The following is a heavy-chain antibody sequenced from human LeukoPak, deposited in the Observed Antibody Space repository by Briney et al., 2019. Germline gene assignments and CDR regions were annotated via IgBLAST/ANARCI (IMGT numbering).Heavy chain of an antibody. CDR3: ARRDCSGGSCQRMHGFDP. CDR2: INPSGGST. CDR1: GYTFTSYY. J-gene: IGHJ5*02. Sequence: GASVKVSCKASGYTFTSYYMHWVRQAPGQGLEWMGIINPSGGSTSYAQKFQGRVTMTRDTSTSTVYMELSSLRSEDTAVYYCARRDCSGGSCQRMHGFDPWGQGTLVTVSS. V-gene: IGHV1-46*01. D-gene: IGHD2-15*01.